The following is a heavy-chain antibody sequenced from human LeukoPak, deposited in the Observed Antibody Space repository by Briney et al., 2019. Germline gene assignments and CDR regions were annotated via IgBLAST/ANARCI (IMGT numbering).Heavy chain of an antibody. CDR1: GYTFTGYY. V-gene: IGHV1-2*04. D-gene: IGHD5-18*01. Sequence: ASVKVSCKASGYTFTGYYMHWVRQAPGQGLEWMGWINPNSGGTNYAQKFQGWVTTTRDTSISTAYMELSRLRSDDTAVYYCARDLGTAMVLSNWGQGTLVTVYS. CDR3: ARDLGTAMVLSN. J-gene: IGHJ4*02. CDR2: INPNSGGT.